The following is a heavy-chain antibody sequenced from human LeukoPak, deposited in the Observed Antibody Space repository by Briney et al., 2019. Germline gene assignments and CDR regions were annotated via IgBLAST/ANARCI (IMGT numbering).Heavy chain of an antibody. Sequence: TSVKVSCKASGGTFSSYAISWVRQAPGQGLEWMGGIIPIFVTANYAQKFQGRVTITADESTSTAYMELRSLRSDDTAVYYCARVGGSYEFDYWGQGTLVTVSS. V-gene: IGHV1-69*13. D-gene: IGHD1-26*01. CDR3: ARVGGSYEFDY. CDR1: GGTFSSYA. CDR2: IIPIFVTA. J-gene: IGHJ4*02.